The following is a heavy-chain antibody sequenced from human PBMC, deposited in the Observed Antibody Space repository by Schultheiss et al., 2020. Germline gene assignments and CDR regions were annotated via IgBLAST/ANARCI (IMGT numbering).Heavy chain of an antibody. Sequence: SETLSLTCTVSGGSISSGGYYWSWIRQHPGKGLEWIGYIYYSGSTYYNPSLKSRVTISVDTSKNQFSLKLSSVTAADTAVYYCARGEVDTAMGFYYYYGMDVWGQGTTVTVS. D-gene: IGHD5-18*01. CDR3: ARGEVDTAMGFYYYYGMDV. V-gene: IGHV4-31*03. CDR1: GGSISSGGYY. J-gene: IGHJ6*02. CDR2: IYYSGST.